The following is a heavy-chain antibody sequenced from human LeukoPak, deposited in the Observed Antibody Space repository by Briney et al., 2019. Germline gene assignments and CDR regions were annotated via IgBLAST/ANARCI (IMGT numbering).Heavy chain of an antibody. J-gene: IGHJ6*03. V-gene: IGHV4-4*07. D-gene: IGHD3-3*01. Sequence: SETLSLTCTVSGASISNNYWSWIRKAAGKRPEWIGRIYSSGSTYYNPSLKSRVTMSVDTSKNQFSLRMTSVTAADTAVYYCAKTVESYYYYMDVWQRGNGHRLL. CDR1: GASISNNY. CDR3: AKTVESYYYYMDV. CDR2: IYSSGST.